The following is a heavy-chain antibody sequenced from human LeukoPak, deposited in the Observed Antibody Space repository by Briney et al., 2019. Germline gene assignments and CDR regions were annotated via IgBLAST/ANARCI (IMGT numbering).Heavy chain of an antibody. CDR2: ISAYNGNT. D-gene: IGHD5-24*01. Sequence: ASVKVSCKASGYTFTSYGISWVRQAPGQGLEWMGWISAYNGNTKYAQKLQGRVTMTTDTSTSTAYMELRSLRSDDTAVYYCARARRGVEMATIFDFWGQGTPVTVSS. J-gene: IGHJ4*02. CDR3: ARARRGVEMATIFDF. V-gene: IGHV1-18*01. CDR1: GYTFTSYG.